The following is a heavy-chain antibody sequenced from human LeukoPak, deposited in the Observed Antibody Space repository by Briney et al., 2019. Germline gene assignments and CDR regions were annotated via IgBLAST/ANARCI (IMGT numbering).Heavy chain of an antibody. CDR1: GFTFSSHG. D-gene: IGHD4-11*01. CDR3: AKDFPIYSNGHYYGMDV. CDR2: ISYDGSNK. Sequence: GGSLRLSCAASGFTFSSHGMHWVRQAPGKGLEWVAVISYDGSNKYYADSVKGRFTISRDNSKNTLYLQMNSLRAEDTAVYYCAKDFPIYSNGHYYGMDVWGQGTTVTVSS. V-gene: IGHV3-30*18. J-gene: IGHJ6*02.